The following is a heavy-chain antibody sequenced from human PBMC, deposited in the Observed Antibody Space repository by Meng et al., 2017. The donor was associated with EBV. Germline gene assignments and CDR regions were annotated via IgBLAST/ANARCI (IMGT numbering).Heavy chain of an antibody. D-gene: IGHD4-11*01. Sequence: QVQLQESAPGLVKPSEXLYLTCTVSGGSVNNESYYWGWIRQPPGKGLEYIGYIYYTGSTNYNSSLKSRVTISLDKSKNQFSLKLTSLTAADTAIYYCARGDYTNYPRWFDPWGQGTLVTVSS. CDR3: ARGDYTNYPRWFDP. V-gene: IGHV4-61*01. J-gene: IGHJ5*02. CDR2: IYYTGST. CDR1: GGSVNNESYY.